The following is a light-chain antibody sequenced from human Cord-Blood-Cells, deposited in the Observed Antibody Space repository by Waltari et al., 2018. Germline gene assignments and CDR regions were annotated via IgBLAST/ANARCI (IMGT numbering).Light chain of an antibody. J-gene: IGKJ4*01. Sequence: EIVMTQYPATLSVSPGERATLSCRASQSVSSNLAWYQQKPGQAPRRLIYGASTRATGIPARFIGSGFGTEFTLTISSLQSEDFAVYYCQQYNNWPPLTFGGGTKVEIK. CDR3: QQYNNWPPLT. CDR1: QSVSSN. CDR2: GAS. V-gene: IGKV3-15*01.